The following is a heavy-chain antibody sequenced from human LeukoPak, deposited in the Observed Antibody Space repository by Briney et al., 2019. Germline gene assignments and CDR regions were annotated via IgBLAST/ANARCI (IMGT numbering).Heavy chain of an antibody. CDR1: GYTITNNY. J-gene: IGHJ3*02. V-gene: IGHV1-46*01. CDR2: INPSGTGT. Sequence: GASVKVSCKASGYTITNNYMHWVRQAHGQGGEWMGVINPSGTGTSYAQKFQGRITMNRDKYTSKVYMELSRQRSDDTAVYYCARDLDPGHPSWAFDIWGQGTMVTVSS. D-gene: IGHD3-10*01. CDR3: ARDLDPGHPSWAFDI.